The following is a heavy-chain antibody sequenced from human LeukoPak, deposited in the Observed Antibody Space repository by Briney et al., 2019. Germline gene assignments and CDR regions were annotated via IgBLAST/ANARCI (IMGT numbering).Heavy chain of an antibody. CDR1: GYSISSGYY. CDR3: ARVPTAVTYYYYMDV. Sequence: SETLSLTCTVSGYSISSGYYWGWIRQPPGKGLEWIGSIYYSGSTYYNPSLKSRVTISVDTSKNQFSLKLSSVTAADTAVYYCARVPTAVTYYYYMDVWGKGTTVTVSS. D-gene: IGHD4-11*01. J-gene: IGHJ6*03. V-gene: IGHV4-38-2*02. CDR2: IYYSGST.